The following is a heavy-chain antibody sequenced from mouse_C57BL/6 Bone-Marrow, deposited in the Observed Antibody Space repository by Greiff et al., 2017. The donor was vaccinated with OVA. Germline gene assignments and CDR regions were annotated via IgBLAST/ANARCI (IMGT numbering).Heavy chain of an antibody. J-gene: IGHJ4*01. Sequence: LQASCAELMNPGVSLHPSCKATFYTFTGYFIECLKQRPGHVLYLIGEILPGSGSTNYNEKFKGKATFTADTSSNTAYMQLSSLTTEDSAIYYCARGEKAMDYWGQGTSVTVSS. CDR1: FYTFTGYF. CDR3: ARGEKAMDY. V-gene: IGHV1-9*01. CDR2: ILPGSGST.